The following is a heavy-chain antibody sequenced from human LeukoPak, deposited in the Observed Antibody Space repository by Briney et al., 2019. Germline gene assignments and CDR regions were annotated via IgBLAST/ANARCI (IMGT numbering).Heavy chain of an antibody. J-gene: IGHJ4*02. CDR1: GFTFSSYA. CDR3: AKPPGHCSSTSCPTDY. V-gene: IGHV3-23*01. CDR2: ISGSGGST. D-gene: IGHD2-2*01. Sequence: PGGSLRLSCAASGFTFSSYAMSWVRQAPGKELEWVSAISGSGGSTYYADSVKGRFTISRDNSKNTLYLQMNSLRAEDTAVYYCAKPPGHCSSTSCPTDYWGQGTLVTVSS.